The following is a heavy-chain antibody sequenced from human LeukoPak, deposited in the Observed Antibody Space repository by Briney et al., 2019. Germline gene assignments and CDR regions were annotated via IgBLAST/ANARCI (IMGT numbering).Heavy chain of an antibody. CDR1: GYTFTSYG. Sequence: GASVKVSCKASGYTFTSYGISWVRQAPGQGLEWMGWISAYNGNTNYAQKLQGRVTMTTDTSTSTAYMELRSLRSDDTAVYYCARVYYYDSSGFIADYWGQGNLVTVSS. J-gene: IGHJ4*02. CDR2: ISAYNGNT. V-gene: IGHV1-18*01. CDR3: ARVYYYDSSGFIADY. D-gene: IGHD3-22*01.